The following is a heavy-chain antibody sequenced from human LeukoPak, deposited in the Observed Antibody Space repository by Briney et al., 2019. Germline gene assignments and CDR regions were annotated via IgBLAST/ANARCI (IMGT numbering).Heavy chain of an antibody. V-gene: IGHV5-51*07. CDR1: GYSFISYG. CDR2: LYPGDADT. Sequence: PGGSPNISCLGSGYSFISYGSGWVHQMPGKSREWMGNLYPGDADTRYSPSLQGQDTLSHDKSISTSYLESSSLKASDTAMYYCAGRGSSSWHRRKDAFDLWGQGTMVTVSS. J-gene: IGHJ3*01. CDR3: AGRGSSSWHRRKDAFDL. D-gene: IGHD6-13*01.